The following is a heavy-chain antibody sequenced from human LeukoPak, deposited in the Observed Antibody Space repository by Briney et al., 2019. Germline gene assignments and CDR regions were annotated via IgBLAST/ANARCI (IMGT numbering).Heavy chain of an antibody. V-gene: IGHV4-30-2*01. CDR2: IYHSGST. J-gene: IGHJ4*02. Sequence: PSETLSLTCTVSGGSISSGGYYWSWIRQPPGKGLEWIGYIYHSGSTYYNPSLKSRVTISVDTSKNQFSLKLSSVTAADTAVYYCARAAGYSSGWYGYWGQGTLVTVSS. CDR1: GGSISSGGYY. CDR3: ARAAGYSSGWYGY. D-gene: IGHD6-19*01.